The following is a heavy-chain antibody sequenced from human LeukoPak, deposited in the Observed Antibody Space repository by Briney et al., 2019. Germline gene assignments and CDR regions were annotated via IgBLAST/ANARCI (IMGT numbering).Heavy chain of an antibody. D-gene: IGHD3-10*01. Sequence: LETLSLTCSVSGGSVTSGGFYWGWLRRPPGKGPEWIATIYYTGSTYYNPSLNSRVTVSIDTSKNQFSLRLTSVTATDTAVYHCARHSGSGSLSRPFDPWGQGTLVTVSS. CDR3: ARHSGSGSLSRPFDP. V-gene: IGHV4-39*01. CDR1: GGSVTSGGFY. CDR2: IYYTGST. J-gene: IGHJ5*02.